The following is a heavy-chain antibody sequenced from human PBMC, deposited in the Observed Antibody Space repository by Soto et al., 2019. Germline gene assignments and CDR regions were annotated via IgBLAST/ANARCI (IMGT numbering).Heavy chain of an antibody. V-gene: IGHV3-49*03. CDR3: TRVNSGSYYYYYGMDV. CDR2: IRSKAYGGTT. CDR1: GFTFGDYA. J-gene: IGHJ6*02. D-gene: IGHD1-26*01. Sequence: GGSLRLSCTASGFTFGDYAMSWFRQAPGKGLEWVGFIRSKAYGGTTEYAASVKGRFTISRDDSKSIAYLQMNSLKTEDTAVYYCTRVNSGSYYYYYGMDVWGQGTTVTVSS.